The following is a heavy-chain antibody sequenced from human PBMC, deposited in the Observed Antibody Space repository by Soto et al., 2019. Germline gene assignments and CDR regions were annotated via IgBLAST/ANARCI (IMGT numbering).Heavy chain of an antibody. CDR2: INPNSGGT. CDR1: GYTFTGHY. CDR3: ARVLGSDYGYAFDI. Sequence: ASVKVSCKASGYTFTGHYMHWVRQAPGQGLEWMGWINPNSGGTNYAQKFQGWVTMTRDTSISTAYMELSRLRSDDTAVYYCARVLGSDYGYAFDIWGQGTMVTVSS. V-gene: IGHV1-2*04. D-gene: IGHD4-17*01. J-gene: IGHJ3*02.